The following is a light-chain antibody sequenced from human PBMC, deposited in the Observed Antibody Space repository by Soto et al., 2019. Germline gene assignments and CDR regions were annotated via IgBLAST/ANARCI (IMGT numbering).Light chain of an antibody. CDR2: GAS. V-gene: IGKV3-15*01. Sequence: EIVMTQSPATLSVSPGERATLSCRARQSVSSNLAWYQQQPGQAPRLLIYGASTRATGIPARFSGSGSGTEFTLTIRSLQSEDFAIYYWQQYNNWPPTFGQGTKVEIK. J-gene: IGKJ1*01. CDR1: QSVSSN. CDR3: QQYNNWPPT.